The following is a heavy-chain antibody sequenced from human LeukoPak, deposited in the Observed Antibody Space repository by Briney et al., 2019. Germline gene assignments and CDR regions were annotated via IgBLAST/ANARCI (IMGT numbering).Heavy chain of an antibody. Sequence: GGSLRLSCAASGFTFSSYSMTWVRQAPGKGLEWVSSISSSSSYIYYADSVKGRFTISRDNAKNSLYLQMNSLRAEDTAVYYCARDSSGWYRYYYYGMDVWGQGTTVTVSS. CDR1: GFTFSSYS. CDR2: ISSSSSYI. D-gene: IGHD6-19*01. CDR3: ARDSSGWYRYYYYGMDV. V-gene: IGHV3-21*01. J-gene: IGHJ6*02.